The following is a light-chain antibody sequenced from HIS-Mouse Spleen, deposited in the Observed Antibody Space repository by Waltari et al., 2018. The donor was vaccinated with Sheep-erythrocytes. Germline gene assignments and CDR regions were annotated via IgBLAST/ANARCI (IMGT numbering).Light chain of an antibody. Sequence: QSVLTQPPSASGTPGQRGTISCSGSRSNIGSNYVYWYQQLPGTAPKLLIYRKNQRPSGVPDRFSGSKSGTSASLAISGLRSEDEADYYCAAWDDSLSGNWVFGGGTKLTVL. CDR1: RSNIGSNY. CDR2: RKN. V-gene: IGLV1-47*01. CDR3: AAWDDSLSGNWV. J-gene: IGLJ3*02.